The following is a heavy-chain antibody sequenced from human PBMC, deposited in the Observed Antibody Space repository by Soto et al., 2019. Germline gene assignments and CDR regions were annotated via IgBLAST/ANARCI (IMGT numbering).Heavy chain of an antibody. CDR2: ISAYNGNT. CDR3: ARDSATMITFGGVIVITRGGYYYYGMDV. J-gene: IGHJ6*02. CDR1: GYTFTSYG. Sequence: GASVKVSCKASGYTFTSYGISWVRQAPGQGLEWMGWISAYNGNTNYAQKLQGRVTMTTDTSTSTAYMELRSLRSDDTAVYYCARDSATMITFGGVIVITRGGYYYYGMDVWGQGTTVTVSS. D-gene: IGHD3-16*02. V-gene: IGHV1-18*01.